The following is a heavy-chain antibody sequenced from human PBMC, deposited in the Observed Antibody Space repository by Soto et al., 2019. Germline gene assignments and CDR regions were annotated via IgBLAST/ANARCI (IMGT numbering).Heavy chain of an antibody. Sequence: EVQLLESGGGLVQPGGSLRLSCAASGFTFSSYAMSWVRQAPGKGLEWVSAISGSGGSTYYADSVKGRFTISRDNSKNTLYLQINSLRAEDTAVYYCAKDLGYSYGYGPVDYWGQGTLVTVSS. CDR3: AKDLGYSYGYGPVDY. CDR2: ISGSGGST. CDR1: GFTFSSYA. D-gene: IGHD5-18*01. V-gene: IGHV3-23*01. J-gene: IGHJ4*02.